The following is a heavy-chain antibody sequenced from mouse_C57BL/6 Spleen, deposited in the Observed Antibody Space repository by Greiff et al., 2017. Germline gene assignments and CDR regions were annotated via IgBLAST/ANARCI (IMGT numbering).Heavy chain of an antibody. CDR3: ARQGLLAAQAVDY. J-gene: IGHJ2*01. Sequence: EVQGVESGGDLVKPGGSLKLSCAASGFTFSSYGMSWVRQTPDKRLEWVATISSGGSYTYYPDSVKGRFTISRDNAKNTLYLQMSSLKSEDTAMYYCARQGLLAAQAVDYWGQGTTLTVSS. CDR1: GFTFSSYG. D-gene: IGHD3-2*02. V-gene: IGHV5-6*01. CDR2: ISSGGSYT.